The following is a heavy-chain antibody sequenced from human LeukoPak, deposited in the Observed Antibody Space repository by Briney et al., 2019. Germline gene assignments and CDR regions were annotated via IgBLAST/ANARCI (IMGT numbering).Heavy chain of an antibody. D-gene: IGHD2-21*01. CDR2: TYYRSKWYN. CDR3: ARDRRAMGDYFDY. V-gene: IGHV6-1*01. Sequence: SQTLSLTCAFSGDSVSSNSAAWNWIRQSPSRGLEWLGRTYYRSKWYNDYAASVKSRITINPDTSKNQFALHLNSVTPEDTAVYYCARDRRAMGDYFDYWGQGTLVTVSS. CDR1: GDSVSSNSAA. J-gene: IGHJ4*02.